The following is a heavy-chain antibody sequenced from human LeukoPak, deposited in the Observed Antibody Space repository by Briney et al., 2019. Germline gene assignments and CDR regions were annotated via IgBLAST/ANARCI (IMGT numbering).Heavy chain of an antibody. D-gene: IGHD4-23*01. J-gene: IGHJ3*02. CDR3: ARGRWSGFDI. V-gene: IGHV6-1*01. CDR1: GDSVSDNIVA. Sequence: SQTLSLTCAISGDSVSDNIVAWNWIRQSPSRGLEWLGRTYYRSRWRNDYAESVKSRITINPDTSKNQFFLQLNSVTPEDSAVYYCARGRWSGFDIWGQGTMVTVSS. CDR2: TYYRSRWRN.